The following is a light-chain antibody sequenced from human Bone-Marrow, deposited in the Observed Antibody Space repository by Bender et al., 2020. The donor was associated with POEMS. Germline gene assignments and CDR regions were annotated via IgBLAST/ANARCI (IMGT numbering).Light chain of an antibody. Sequence: QSVLTQPPSVSGAPGQSVTISCTGTTSNIGANYDVHWYQKLPGAAPKLLIFADTKRPSGVPDRFSGSKSGSSASLAITGLQAEDEGDYYCQSYDSTLTGPVVFGGGTKLTVL. CDR1: TSNIGANYD. J-gene: IGLJ2*01. V-gene: IGLV1-40*01. CDR3: QSYDSTLTGPVV. CDR2: ADT.